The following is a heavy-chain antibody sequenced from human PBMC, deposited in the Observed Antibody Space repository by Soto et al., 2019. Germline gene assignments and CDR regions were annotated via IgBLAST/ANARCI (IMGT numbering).Heavy chain of an antibody. D-gene: IGHD3-9*01. CDR2: FDPEDGET. CDR1: GYTLTELS. J-gene: IGHJ6*02. V-gene: IGHV1-24*01. Sequence: GASVKVSCKVSGYTLTELSMHWVRQAPGKGLEWMGGFDPEDGETIYAQKFQGRVTMTEDTSTDTAYMELSSLRSEDTAVYYCATQGVGLRYFDWLRYDYYGMDVWGQGTTVTVSS. CDR3: ATQGVGLRYFDWLRYDYYGMDV.